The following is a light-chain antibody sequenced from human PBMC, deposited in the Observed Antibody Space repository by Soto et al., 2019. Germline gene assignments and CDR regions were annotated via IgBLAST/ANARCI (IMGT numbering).Light chain of an antibody. CDR3: QQRSLLFT. V-gene: IGKV3-11*01. CDR1: QSVGSS. J-gene: IGKJ4*01. CDR2: DSS. Sequence: EIVLTQSPAPLSLSPWERATLSCKTSQSVGSSLAWYQQKPGQPPRLLIYDSSNRATGIPGRFSGSGSGTDFTLTISSLEPADFAVYYCQQRSLLFTFGGGTKVDIK.